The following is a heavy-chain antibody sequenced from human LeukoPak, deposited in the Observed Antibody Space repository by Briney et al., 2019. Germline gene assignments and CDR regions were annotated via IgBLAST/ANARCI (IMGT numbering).Heavy chain of an antibody. V-gene: IGHV5-51*01. CDR2: IHPGGSDT. CDR1: GYSFTNYW. Sequence: GESLKISCWGSGYSFTNYWIGWVRQMPGKGLEWMGIIHPGGSDTRYSPSFQGQVTISVDKSISTAYLQWSSLKASDPAIYYCARLAYCGGDCYSHWFDPWGQGTLVTVSS. J-gene: IGHJ5*02. CDR3: ARLAYCGGDCYSHWFDP. D-gene: IGHD2-21*02.